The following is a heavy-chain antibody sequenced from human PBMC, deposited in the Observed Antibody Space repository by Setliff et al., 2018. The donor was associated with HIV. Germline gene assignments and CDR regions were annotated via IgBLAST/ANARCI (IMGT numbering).Heavy chain of an antibody. J-gene: IGHJ4*02. CDR3: ARLALSLVRGIINSGDRFFDY. Sequence: LSLTCTVSGASVNSNNYYWDWIRQPPGRGLEWIASIYYSGTTYYNPSLKSRVTISVDTSKNQFSLKLSSVTAADTAVYYCARLALSLVRGIINSGDRFFDYWGPGTLVTVSS. CDR1: GASVNSNNYY. CDR2: IYYSGTT. D-gene: IGHD3-10*01. V-gene: IGHV4-39*01.